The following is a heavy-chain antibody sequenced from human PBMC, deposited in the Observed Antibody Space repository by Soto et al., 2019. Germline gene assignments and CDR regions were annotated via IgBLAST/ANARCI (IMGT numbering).Heavy chain of an antibody. J-gene: IGHJ4*02. V-gene: IGHV3-30*18. Sequence: GGSLRLSCAASGFIFSSYGMHWFRQAPGKGLEWVTVISYDGRKKSYADSVKGRFTISRDNSKNTLYLQMNSLKAEDTAVYYCAKDLSHYGSGSLLTAFDYWGQGTLVTVSS. CDR2: ISYDGRKK. CDR1: GFIFSSYG. D-gene: IGHD3-10*01. CDR3: AKDLSHYGSGSLLTAFDY.